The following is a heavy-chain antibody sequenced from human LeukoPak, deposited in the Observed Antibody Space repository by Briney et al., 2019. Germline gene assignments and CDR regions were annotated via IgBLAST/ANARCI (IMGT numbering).Heavy chain of an antibody. J-gene: IGHJ4*02. CDR2: MNEDGSVT. CDR1: GFSIRSSW. Sequence: GGSLRLSCAVSGFSIRSSWMSWVRQTPGKGLEWVADMNEDGSVTWYADSVKGRFTVSRDNAKDSVDLQMSSLRVEDTAVYYCARDPAWGAIDYWGQGTLVTVSS. V-gene: IGHV3-7*01. CDR3: ARDPAWGAIDY. D-gene: IGHD7-27*01.